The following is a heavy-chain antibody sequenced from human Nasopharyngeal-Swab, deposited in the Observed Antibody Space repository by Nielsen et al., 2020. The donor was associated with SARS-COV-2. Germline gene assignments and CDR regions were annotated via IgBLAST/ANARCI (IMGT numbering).Heavy chain of an antibody. CDR1: GGTFSSYA. V-gene: IGHV1-69*06. CDR2: IIPIFGTA. D-gene: IGHD6-19*01. CDR3: AARGQWLGAPFDY. J-gene: IGHJ4*02. Sequence: SVKVSCKASGGTFSSYAISWVRQAPGQGLEWMGGIIPIFGTANYAQKFQGRVTMTEDTSTDTAYMELSSLRSEDTAVYYCAARGQWLGAPFDYWGQGTLVTVSS.